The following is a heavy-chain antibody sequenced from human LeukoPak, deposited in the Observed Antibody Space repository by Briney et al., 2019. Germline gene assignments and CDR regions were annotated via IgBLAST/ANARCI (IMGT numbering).Heavy chain of an antibody. CDR2: IIPIFGTA. D-gene: IGHD3-16*01. CDR3: ARAPRWVNDWFDP. J-gene: IGHJ5*02. Sequence: ASVKVSCKASGYTFTSYGISWVRQAPGQGLEWMGGIIPIFGTANYAQKFQGRVTITADESTSTAYMELSSLRSEDTAVYYCARAPRWVNDWFDPWGQGTLVTVSS. V-gene: IGHV1-69*13. CDR1: GYTFTSYG.